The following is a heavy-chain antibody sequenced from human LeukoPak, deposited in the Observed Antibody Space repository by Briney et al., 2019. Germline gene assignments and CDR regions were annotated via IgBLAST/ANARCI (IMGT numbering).Heavy chain of an antibody. CDR2: ISSSGSTI. D-gene: IGHD3-10*01. J-gene: IGHJ5*02. V-gene: IGHV3-48*04. Sequence: GGSLRLSCAASGFTFGRYSMNWVRQAPGKGLEWVSYISSSGSTIYYADSVKGRFTISRDNAKNSLYLQMNSLRAEDTAVYYCARWSVLLWFGEFDPWGQGTLVSVSS. CDR1: GFTFGRYS. CDR3: ARWSVLLWFGEFDP.